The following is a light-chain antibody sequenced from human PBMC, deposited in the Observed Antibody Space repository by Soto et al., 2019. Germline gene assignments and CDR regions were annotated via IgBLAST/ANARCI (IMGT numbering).Light chain of an antibody. CDR2: KAS. V-gene: IGKV1-5*03. J-gene: IGKJ4*01. CDR3: QQSYATVRT. Sequence: DIQMTQSPSTLSASIGDRVTITCRASRNIGSWLAWYQQKAGKAPNLLIYKASTLETGVPSRFSGSASGTEFTLTITSLQPEDFGIYYCQQSYATVRTFGGGTKVE. CDR1: RNIGSW.